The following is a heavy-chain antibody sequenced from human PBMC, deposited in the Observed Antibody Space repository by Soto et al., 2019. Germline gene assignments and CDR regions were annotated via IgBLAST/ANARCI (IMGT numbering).Heavy chain of an antibody. D-gene: IGHD3-10*01. CDR3: ASLYGSGSYPDAFDI. Sequence: QVQLVESGGGVVQPGRSLRLSCAASGFTFSSYGMHWVRQAPGKGLEWVAVIWNDGSNKYYADSVKGRFTISRDNSKNTLYLQMNSLRAEDTAVYYCASLYGSGSYPDAFDIWGQGTMVTVSS. CDR1: GFTFSSYG. J-gene: IGHJ3*02. V-gene: IGHV3-33*01. CDR2: IWNDGSNK.